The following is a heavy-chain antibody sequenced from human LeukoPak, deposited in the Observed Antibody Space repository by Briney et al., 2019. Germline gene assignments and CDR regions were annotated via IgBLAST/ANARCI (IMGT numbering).Heavy chain of an antibody. CDR3: AGGTIAAAGTSDY. CDR1: GFTFSSNY. Sequence: GGSLRLSCAASGFTFSSNYMSWVRQAPGKGLEWVSVIYSCGSTYYADSVKGRFTISRDNSKNTLYLQMNSLRAEDTAVYYCAGGTIAAAGTSDYWGQEPLVTVSS. D-gene: IGHD6-13*01. V-gene: IGHV3-66*03. CDR2: IYSCGST. J-gene: IGHJ4*02.